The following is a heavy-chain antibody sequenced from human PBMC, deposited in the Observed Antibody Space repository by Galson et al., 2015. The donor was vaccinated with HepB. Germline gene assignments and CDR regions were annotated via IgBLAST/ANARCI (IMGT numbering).Heavy chain of an antibody. J-gene: IGHJ6*02. V-gene: IGHV3-30*02. CDR3: AKDSRPKFGGMDV. CDR2: IRYDGSNK. CDR1: GFTFSSYG. Sequence: SLRLSCAASGFTFSSYGMHWVRQAPGKGLEWVAFIRYDGSNKYYADSVKGRFTISRDNSKNTLYLQMNSLRAEDTAVYYCAKDSRPKFGGMDVWGQGTTVTVSS. D-gene: IGHD2-2*01.